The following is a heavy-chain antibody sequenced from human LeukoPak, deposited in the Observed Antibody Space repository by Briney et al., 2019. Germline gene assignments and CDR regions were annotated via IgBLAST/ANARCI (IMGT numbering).Heavy chain of an antibody. J-gene: IGHJ6*02. Sequence: SETLSLTCTVSGGSISSSSYYWGWIRQPPGKGLEWIGSIYYSGSTYYNPSLKSRVTISVDTSKNQFSLKLSSVTAADTAVYYCALIVATTRIGYYYYGMDGWGQRTTVTVSS. CDR3: ALIVATTRIGYYYYGMDG. D-gene: IGHD5-12*01. CDR2: IYYSGST. V-gene: IGHV4-39*01. CDR1: GGSISSSSYY.